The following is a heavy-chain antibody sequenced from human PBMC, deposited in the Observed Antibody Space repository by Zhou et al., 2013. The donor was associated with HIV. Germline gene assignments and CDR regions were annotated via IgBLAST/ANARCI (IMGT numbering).Heavy chain of an antibody. V-gene: IGHV4-30-2*01. D-gene: IGHD3-22*01. CDR3: ARVHYYDTSGYYFYFDS. J-gene: IGHJ4*02. Sequence: VQLQESGSGLVKPSQTLSLTCAVSGGSISIGDYSWSWIRQPPGKGLESIGYIYHSGSTYYNPSLKSRVTISLDRSKNQFSLKLTSVTAADTAVYYCARVHYYDTSGYYFYFDSWGQGTLVTVSS. CDR2: IYHSGST. CDR1: GGSISIGDYS.